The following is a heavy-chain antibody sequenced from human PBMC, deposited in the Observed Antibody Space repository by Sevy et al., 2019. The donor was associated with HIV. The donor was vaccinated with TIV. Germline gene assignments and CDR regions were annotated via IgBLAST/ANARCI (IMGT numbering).Heavy chain of an antibody. J-gene: IGHJ4*02. Sequence: SETLSLTCTVSGGSISNSDSYWSWIRQSPGKGLECIGYIHYTGGTYYNPFLKSRVAMSVDTSEKQFSLKLSSMTEADTAVYYCASKRGYNHGPFDYWDQGALVTVSS. CDR1: GGSISNSDSY. D-gene: IGHD5-12*01. V-gene: IGHV4-30-4*02. CDR3: ASKRGYNHGPFDY. CDR2: IHYTGGT.